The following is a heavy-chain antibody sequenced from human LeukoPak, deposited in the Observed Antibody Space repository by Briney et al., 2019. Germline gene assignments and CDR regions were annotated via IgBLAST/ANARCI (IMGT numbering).Heavy chain of an antibody. V-gene: IGHV4-61*01. D-gene: IGHD2-21*02. CDR1: GGSISSGSYY. Sequence: SETLSLTCTVSGGSISSGSYYWSWIRQPPGKGLEWIGYIHYSGSTNYSPSLKSRVTISVDTSKRQFSLRLTSVTVADTAVYYCARHETDNWFDPWGQGTLVVVSS. CDR2: IHYSGST. CDR3: ARHETDNWFDP. J-gene: IGHJ5*02.